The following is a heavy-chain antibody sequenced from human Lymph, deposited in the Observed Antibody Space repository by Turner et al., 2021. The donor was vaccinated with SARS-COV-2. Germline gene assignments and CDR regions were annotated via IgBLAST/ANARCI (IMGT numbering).Heavy chain of an antibody. CDR2: IYSGGST. CDR3: ARDFREGAFDV. Sequence: EVQLVESGGGLVQRGGSLILSCAAAGITVSRNYMSWVRQAPGKGLECVSVIYSGGSTYYADSVKGRFTISRDNSKNTLYLQMNSLRDEDTAVYYCARDFREGAFDVWGQGTMVTISS. J-gene: IGHJ3*01. CDR1: GITVSRNY. D-gene: IGHD3-10*01. V-gene: IGHV3-66*01.